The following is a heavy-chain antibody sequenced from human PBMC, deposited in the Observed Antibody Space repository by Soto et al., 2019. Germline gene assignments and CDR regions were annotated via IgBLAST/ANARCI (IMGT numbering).Heavy chain of an antibody. D-gene: IGHD6-19*01. V-gene: IGHV3-21*01. CDR2: ISSSSSYI. CDR1: GFTFSSYW. Sequence: GGSLRLSCAASGFTFSSYWMSWVRQAPGKGLEWVSSISSSSSYIYYADSVKGRFTISRDNAKNSLYLQMNSLRAEDTAVYYCARALAVAPFDYWGQGTLVTVSS. CDR3: ARALAVAPFDY. J-gene: IGHJ4*02.